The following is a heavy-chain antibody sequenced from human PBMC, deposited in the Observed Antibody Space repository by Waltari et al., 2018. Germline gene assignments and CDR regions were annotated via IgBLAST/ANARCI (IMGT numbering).Heavy chain of an antibody. J-gene: IGHJ6*02. CDR1: GFTFSSYP. CDR3: ARGISHGSASLDV. CDR2: ISHDGSKT. D-gene: IGHD5-18*01. Sequence: QVQLVESGGGLVQPGRSLRLSCEASGFTFSSYPIHWVRQAPGKGLGWVEIISHDGSKTYYPDSVKGRFTISRDNSQNTLYLQMNSLRAEDTALYYCARGISHGSASLDVWGQGTTVTVSS. V-gene: IGHV3-30*01.